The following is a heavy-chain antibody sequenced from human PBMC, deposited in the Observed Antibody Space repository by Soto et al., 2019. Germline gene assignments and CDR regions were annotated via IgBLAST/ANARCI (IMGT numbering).Heavy chain of an antibody. Sequence: GSLRLSCAASGFTFSSYWMSWVRQAPGKGLEWVANIKQDGSEKYYVDSVKGRFTISRDNAKNSLYLQMNSLRAEDTAVYYCARPRRRGSGYSYFDYWGQGTLVTVSS. CDR3: ARPRRRGSGYSYFDY. V-gene: IGHV3-7*01. CDR2: IKQDGSEK. CDR1: GFTFSSYW. D-gene: IGHD3-3*01. J-gene: IGHJ4*02.